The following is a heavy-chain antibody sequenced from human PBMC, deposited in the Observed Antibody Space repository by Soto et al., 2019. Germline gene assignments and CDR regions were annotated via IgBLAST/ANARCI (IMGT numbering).Heavy chain of an antibody. V-gene: IGHV3-23*01. J-gene: IGHJ4*02. Sequence: LRLSCGGSGFTFSSYAMSWVRQAPGKGLEWVSGVTGNGESAYYADSVKGRFSISRDNSKKTLYLQMESLRAEDTAVYFCAKDQWFYDNVWGSLRYPYYFDLWGQGTLVTVST. CDR3: AKDQWFYDNVWGSLRYPYYFDL. D-gene: IGHD3-16*01. CDR2: VTGNGESA. CDR1: GFTFSSYA.